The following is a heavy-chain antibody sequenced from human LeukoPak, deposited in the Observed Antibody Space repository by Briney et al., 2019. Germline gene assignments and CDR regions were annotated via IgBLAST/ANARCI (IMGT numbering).Heavy chain of an antibody. CDR3: AKASYYYDSASRDY. D-gene: IGHD3-22*01. V-gene: IGHV3-23*01. J-gene: IGHJ4*02. CDR1: GFTFSSYA. CDR2: ISGSGGST. Sequence: GGSLRLSCAASGFTFSSYAMSWVRQAPGKGLEWVSAISGSGGSTYYADSVKGRFTVSRDNSKNTLYLQMNSLRAEDTAVYYCAKASYYYDSASRDYWGQGTLVTVSS.